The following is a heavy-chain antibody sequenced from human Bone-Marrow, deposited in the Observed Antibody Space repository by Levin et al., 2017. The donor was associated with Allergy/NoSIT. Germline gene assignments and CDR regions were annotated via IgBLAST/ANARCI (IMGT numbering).Heavy chain of an antibody. Sequence: EASVKVSCKTSGYTFTNHDISWVRQAPGQGLEWMGWISVYNGITNYAQKFQGRVTMTTDTSTSTAYMELRSLRSDDTAVYYCARQARATMRSWFDPWGQGTLVAVSS. D-gene: IGHD2-2*01. CDR2: ISVYNGIT. V-gene: IGHV1-18*01. J-gene: IGHJ5*02. CDR1: GYTFTNHD. CDR3: ARQARATMRSWFDP.